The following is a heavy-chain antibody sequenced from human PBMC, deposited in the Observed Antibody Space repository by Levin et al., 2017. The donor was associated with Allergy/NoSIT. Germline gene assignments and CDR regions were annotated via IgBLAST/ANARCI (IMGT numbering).Heavy chain of an antibody. Sequence: GESLKISCAASGFTFSSYWMHWVRHAPGKGLVWVSRINSDGSSTSYADSVKGRFTISRDNAKNTLFLQMNSLRAEDTAVYYCVRYSGSRNTFDYWGQGTLVTVSS. CDR3: VRYSGSRNTFDY. CDR1: GFTFSSYW. V-gene: IGHV3-74*01. CDR2: INSDGSST. J-gene: IGHJ4*02. D-gene: IGHD1-26*01.